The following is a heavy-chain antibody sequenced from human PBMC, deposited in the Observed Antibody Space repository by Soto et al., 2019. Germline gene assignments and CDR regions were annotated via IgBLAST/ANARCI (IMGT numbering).Heavy chain of an antibody. J-gene: IGHJ4*02. CDR3: VNGGWLGD. D-gene: IGHD3-10*01. CDR2: INNDGSRA. CDR1: GFTFRNNW. V-gene: IGHV3-74*01. Sequence: EVPLVESGGGLVQPGESLRLSCVASGFTFRNNWMHWARQAPGKGLVWVAHINNDGSRAIYADSVKGRFTISRDNAKNTLFLLMDSLRVEDTAVYYCVNGGWLGDWGQGTLVTVSS.